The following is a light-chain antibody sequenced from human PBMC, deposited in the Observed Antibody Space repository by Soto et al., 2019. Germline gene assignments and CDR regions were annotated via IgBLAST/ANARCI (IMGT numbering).Light chain of an antibody. CDR3: QQYNDWPPYT. Sequence: DILMTQSPDSLAVSLGERATLSCRASQSVSNKLAWYQQKPGQVPRLLIYGASTRATGVPARFSGSGSGAEFTLTISSLQSEDFAVYYCQQYNDWPPYTFGQGTKVDI. J-gene: IGKJ2*01. CDR1: QSVSNK. V-gene: IGKV3-15*01. CDR2: GAS.